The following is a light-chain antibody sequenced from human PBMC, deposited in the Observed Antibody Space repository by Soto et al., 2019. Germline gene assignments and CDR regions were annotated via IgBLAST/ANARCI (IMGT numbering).Light chain of an antibody. CDR2: KAS. Sequence: DIQMTQSPSTLSASVGDRVTITCRASQSISSWLAWYQQKPGKAPKLLIYKASSLQSGVPSRFSGTGSGTEFTRTITSLQPDDFATYYCQQYNGFPRTFGQGTKVDIK. J-gene: IGKJ1*01. V-gene: IGKV1-5*03. CDR3: QQYNGFPRT. CDR1: QSISSW.